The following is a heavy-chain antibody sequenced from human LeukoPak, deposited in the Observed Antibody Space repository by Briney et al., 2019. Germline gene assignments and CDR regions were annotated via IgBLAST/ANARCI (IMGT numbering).Heavy chain of an antibody. Sequence: SETLSLTCAVYGGSFSGYYWSWIRQPPGKGLEWIGEINHSGSTNYNPSLKSRVTISVDTSKNQFSLKLSSVTAADTAVYYCARPNHSVAATPPDYYYYGMDVWGKGTTVTVSS. D-gene: IGHD2-15*01. CDR2: INHSGST. CDR1: GGSFSGYY. J-gene: IGHJ6*04. V-gene: IGHV4-34*01. CDR3: ARPNHSVAATPPDYYYYGMDV.